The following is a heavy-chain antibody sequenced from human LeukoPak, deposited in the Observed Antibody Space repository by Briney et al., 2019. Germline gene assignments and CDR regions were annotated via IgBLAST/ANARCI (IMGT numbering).Heavy chain of an antibody. Sequence: SGGSLRLSCAASGFTVSSNYMSWVRQAPGKGLEWVSVIYSGGSTYYADSVKGRFTISRDNSKNTLYLQMNSLRAEDTAVYYCARNYDILTGYYTPGAFDIWGQGTMVTVSS. D-gene: IGHD3-9*01. CDR2: IYSGGST. CDR1: GFTVSSNY. J-gene: IGHJ3*02. CDR3: ARNYDILTGYYTPGAFDI. V-gene: IGHV3-66*01.